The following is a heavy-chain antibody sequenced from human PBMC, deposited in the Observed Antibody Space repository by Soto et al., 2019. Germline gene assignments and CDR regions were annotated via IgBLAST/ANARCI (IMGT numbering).Heavy chain of an antibody. V-gene: IGHV4-34*01. CDR1: GGSFSGYY. CDR2: INHSGSI. Sequence: QVQLQQWGAGLLKPSETLSLTCAVYGGSFSGYYSSWIRQPPGKGLEWIGEINHSGSINYNPPLKTRVTISVDTSKNQFSLNLSSVTAADTAVYYCARGLGSSSSYFDYWGQGTLVTVSS. CDR3: ARGLGSSSSYFDY. D-gene: IGHD6-6*01. J-gene: IGHJ4*02.